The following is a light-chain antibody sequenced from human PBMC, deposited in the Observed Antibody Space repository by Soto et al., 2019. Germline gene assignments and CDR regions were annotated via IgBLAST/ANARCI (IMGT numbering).Light chain of an antibody. V-gene: IGKV1-5*01. Sequence: DIQMTQSPSTLSASVGDRVTVTFRASQSVSSWLAWYQQRPGKAPKLLVYDASSLESGVPSRFSGSGSGTEFKHTISSPQPDDFATYDCHQYNSYAPSFGQGTKLDIK. CDR1: QSVSSW. CDR3: HQYNSYAPS. J-gene: IGKJ2*01. CDR2: DAS.